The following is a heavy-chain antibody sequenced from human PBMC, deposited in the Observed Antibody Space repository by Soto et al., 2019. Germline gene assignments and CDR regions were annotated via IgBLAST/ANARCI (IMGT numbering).Heavy chain of an antibody. D-gene: IGHD2-15*01. CDR2: MSSDGTAK. CDR1: GFIFRSYS. V-gene: IGHV3-30*04. CDR3: ARDGFCSGGSCLDGMDV. J-gene: IGHJ6*02. Sequence: GGSLRLSCAASGFIFRSYSMHWVRQAPGKGLEWVALMSSDGTAKYYADPVKGRFTISRDNAKNTVSLQMDSLRPEDTGVYFCARDGFCSGGSCLDGMDVWGQGTTVTVSS.